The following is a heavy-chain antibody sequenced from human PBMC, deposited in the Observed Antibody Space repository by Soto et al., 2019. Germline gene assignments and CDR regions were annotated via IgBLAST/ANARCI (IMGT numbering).Heavy chain of an antibody. CDR2: IDPSDSYT. Sequence: GESLKISCKGSGYSFTSYWISWVRQMPGKGLEWMGRIDPSDSYTNYSPSYQGQISISADKSISTAYLQWSSLKPSDTAMYYSAIYGVFTVLIVYATAFDIWGQGTMVTVSS. J-gene: IGHJ3*02. CDR1: GYSFTSYW. D-gene: IGHD2-8*01. V-gene: IGHV5-10-1*04. CDR3: AIYGVFTVLIVYATAFDI.